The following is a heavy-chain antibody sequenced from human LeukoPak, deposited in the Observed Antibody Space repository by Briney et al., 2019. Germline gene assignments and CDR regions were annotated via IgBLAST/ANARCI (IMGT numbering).Heavy chain of an antibody. CDR1: GFTFSSYA. CDR3: AKAPVTTCSGAYCYPFDY. CDR2: ISVSGNT. Sequence: PGGSLRLSCAASGFTFSSYAMSWVRQAPGKGLEWVFAISVSGNTYHADSVKGRFTISRDSSKNTLYLQMNRLRAEDAAVYYCAKAPVTTCSGAYCYPFDYWGQGTLVTVSS. V-gene: IGHV3-23*01. J-gene: IGHJ4*02. D-gene: IGHD2-21*01.